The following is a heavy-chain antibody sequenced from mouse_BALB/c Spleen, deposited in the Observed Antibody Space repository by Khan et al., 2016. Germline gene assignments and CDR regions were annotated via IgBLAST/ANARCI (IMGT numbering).Heavy chain of an antibody. J-gene: IGHJ3*01. CDR2: ILPGSGST. CDR1: GYTFSRYW. CDR3: ARCAY. Sequence: QVQLQQSGAELMKPGASVKISCKATGYTFSRYWIEWVKERPGHGLEWIGEILPGSGSTDYNEKFKGKATFTAETSSNTVYIQLSGLTSEDSAVYYCARCAYWGQGTLVTVSA. V-gene: IGHV1-9*01.